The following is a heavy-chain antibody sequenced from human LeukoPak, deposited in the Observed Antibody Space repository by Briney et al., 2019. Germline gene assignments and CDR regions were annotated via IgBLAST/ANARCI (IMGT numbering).Heavy chain of an antibody. Sequence: GGSLRLSCAASGFTFSSYSMNWVRQAPGKGLEWVSSISSSSSYIYYADSVKGRFTISRDNAKNSLYLQMNSLRAEDTALYYCAKDGIAAAGTRVSNWFDPWGQGTLVTVSS. J-gene: IGHJ5*02. CDR2: ISSSSSYI. V-gene: IGHV3-21*04. D-gene: IGHD6-13*01. CDR1: GFTFSSYS. CDR3: AKDGIAAAGTRVSNWFDP.